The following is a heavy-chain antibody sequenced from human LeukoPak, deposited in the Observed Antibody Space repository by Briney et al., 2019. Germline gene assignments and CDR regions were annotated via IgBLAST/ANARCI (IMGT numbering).Heavy chain of an antibody. J-gene: IGHJ5*02. V-gene: IGHV1-69*01. CDR2: IIPIFGTA. D-gene: IGHD6-19*01. CDR3: ARTYSSGWYAYNWFDP. Sequence: SVKVSCKASGGTFSSYAISWVRQAPGQGLEWMGGIIPIFGTANYAQKFQGRVTITADESTCTAYMELSSLRSEDTAVYYCARTYSSGWYAYNWFDPWGQGTLVTVSS. CDR1: GGTFSSYA.